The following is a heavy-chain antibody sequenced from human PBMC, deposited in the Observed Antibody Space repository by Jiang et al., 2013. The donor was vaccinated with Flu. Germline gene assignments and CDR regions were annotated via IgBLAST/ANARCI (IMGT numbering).Heavy chain of an antibody. D-gene: IGHD6-19*01. CDR1: GDSVSSDNAS. J-gene: IGHJ3*02. CDR3: VRESSSSGWSADTFEI. CDR2: TYYRSKWYN. V-gene: IGHV6-1*01. Sequence: SQTLSLTCAISGDSVSSDNASWNWIRQSPSRGLEWLGRTYYRSKWYNDYAVAVKSRVTISPDTSKNQFSLRLKSVTPEDTAVYFCVRESSSSGWSADTFEIWGLGDNGHRLC.